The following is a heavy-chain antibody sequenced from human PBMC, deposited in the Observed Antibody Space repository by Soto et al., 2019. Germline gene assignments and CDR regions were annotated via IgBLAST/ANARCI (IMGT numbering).Heavy chain of an antibody. CDR3: AGLSQVRSPDSYGMDV. J-gene: IGHJ6*02. CDR2: MNPNRGNT. CDR1: GYTFTSYD. Sequence: ASVKVSCKASGYTFTSYDINWVRQATGQGLEWMGWMNPNRGNTGYAQKFQGRVTMTRNTSISTAYMELCSLRSEDTAVYYCAGLSQVRSPDSYGMDVWGQGTTVTVS. D-gene: IGHD3-3*01. V-gene: IGHV1-8*01.